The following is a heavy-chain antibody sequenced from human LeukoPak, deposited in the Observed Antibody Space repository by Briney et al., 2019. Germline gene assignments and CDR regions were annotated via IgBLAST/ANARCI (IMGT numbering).Heavy chain of an antibody. CDR2: IKEDGSEE. J-gene: IGHJ4*02. Sequence: GGSLRLSCAASGFTFSNYWMNWVRQAPGKGLEWVASIKEDGSEEYYVDSVKGRFTISRDNAKNSLYLQMNSLRAEDTAVYYCARGWGFWDYWGQGTLVTVSS. CDR3: ARGWGFWDY. D-gene: IGHD3-3*01. CDR1: GFTFSNYW. V-gene: IGHV3-7*01.